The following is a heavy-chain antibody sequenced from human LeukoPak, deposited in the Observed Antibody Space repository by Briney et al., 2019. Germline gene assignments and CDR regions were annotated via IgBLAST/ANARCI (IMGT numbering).Heavy chain of an antibody. J-gene: IGHJ2*01. Sequence: PGGSLRLSCAASRFTFSTYWMHWVRQAPGKGLVWVSRINSDGSSTGYADSVKGRFTISRDNAKNSLYLQMNSLRAEDMALYYCAKEQRLYDSNGYYAWYFDLWGRGTLVTVSS. V-gene: IGHV3-74*01. CDR2: INSDGSST. CDR3: AKEQRLYDSNGYYAWYFDL. D-gene: IGHD3-22*01. CDR1: RFTFSTYW.